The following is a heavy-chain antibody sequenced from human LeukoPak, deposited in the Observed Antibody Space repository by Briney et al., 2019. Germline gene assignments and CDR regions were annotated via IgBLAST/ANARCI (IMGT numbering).Heavy chain of an antibody. CDR2: IKQDGSEK. CDR1: GFTFSSYW. D-gene: IGHD5-18*01. J-gene: IGHJ6*03. V-gene: IGHV3-7*01. Sequence: GGSLRLSCAASGFTFSSYWMSWVRQAPGKGLEWVANIKQDGSEKYYVNSVKGRFTISRDNAKNSLYLQMNSLRAEDTAVYYCARFIVDTAMWGYYYYYYMDVWGKGTTVTVSS. CDR3: ARFIVDTAMWGYYYYYYMDV.